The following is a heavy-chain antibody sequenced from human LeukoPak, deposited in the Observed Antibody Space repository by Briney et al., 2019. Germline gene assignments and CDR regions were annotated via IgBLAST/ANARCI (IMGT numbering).Heavy chain of an antibody. Sequence: GGSLRLPCAASGFTFSSYAMSWVRQAPGKGLEWVSAISGSGGSTYYADSVKGRFTISRDNSKNTLYLQMNSLRAEDTAVYYCAKIAYGDLRRYYYYYMDVWGKGTTVTVSS. CDR2: ISGSGGST. CDR3: AKIAYGDLRRYYYYYMDV. J-gene: IGHJ6*03. V-gene: IGHV3-23*01. D-gene: IGHD4-17*01. CDR1: GFTFSSYA.